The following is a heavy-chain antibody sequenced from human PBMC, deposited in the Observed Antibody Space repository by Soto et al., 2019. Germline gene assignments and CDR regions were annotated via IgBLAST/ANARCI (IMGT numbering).Heavy chain of an antibody. Sequence: GASVKVSCKASGYIFISNGINWVRQAPGQGLEWMGWISPYKGNTKYAQNFQGRVTMTTDTSTSTAYMELRSLRSDDTAVYYCARDLDGSGSYYTDYWGPGTLVTV. CDR1: GYIFISNG. D-gene: IGHD3-10*01. CDR3: ARDLDGSGSYYTDY. CDR2: ISPYKGNT. V-gene: IGHV1-18*01. J-gene: IGHJ4*02.